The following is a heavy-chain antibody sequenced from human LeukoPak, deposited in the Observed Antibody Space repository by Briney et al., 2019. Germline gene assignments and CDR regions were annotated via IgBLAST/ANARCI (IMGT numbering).Heavy chain of an antibody. CDR1: GYTFTSYY. Sequence: ASVKVSCKASGYTFTSYYMHWVRQAPGQGLEWMGIINPSGGSTSYAQKFQGRVTMTRDTSTSTVYMELSSLRSEDTAVYYCASSLGATCGSGAFDIWGQGTMVTVSS. CDR2: INPSGGST. D-gene: IGHD1-26*01. V-gene: IGHV1-46*01. CDR3: ASSLGATCGSGAFDI. J-gene: IGHJ3*02.